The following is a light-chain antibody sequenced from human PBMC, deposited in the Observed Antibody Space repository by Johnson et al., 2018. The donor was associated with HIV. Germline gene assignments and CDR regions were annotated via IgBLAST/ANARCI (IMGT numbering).Light chain of an antibody. J-gene: IGLJ1*01. Sequence: QLVLTQPPSVSAAPGQKVTISCSGSSSNIGNNYVSWYQQLPGRAPKLLIYDNNKRPSGIPDRFSGSKSGTSATLGITGLQTGEEADYYCGTWDSSLRVGFFGTGTKVTVL. CDR3: GTWDSSLRVGF. CDR2: DNN. CDR1: SSNIGNNY. V-gene: IGLV1-51*01.